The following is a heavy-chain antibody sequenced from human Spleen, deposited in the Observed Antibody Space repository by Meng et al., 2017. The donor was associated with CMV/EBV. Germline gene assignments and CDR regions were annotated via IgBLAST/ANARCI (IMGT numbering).Heavy chain of an antibody. J-gene: IGHJ4*02. CDR1: RFTFSSYE. CDR3: ARETLELGY. CDR2: ISSSGSTI. D-gene: IGHD1-1*01. Sequence: GGSLRLSCAASRFTFSSYEMNWVRQAPGKGLEWVSYISSSGSTIYYADSVKGRFTISRDNAKNSLYLQMNSLRAEDTAVYYCARETLELGYWGQGTLVTVSS. V-gene: IGHV3-48*03.